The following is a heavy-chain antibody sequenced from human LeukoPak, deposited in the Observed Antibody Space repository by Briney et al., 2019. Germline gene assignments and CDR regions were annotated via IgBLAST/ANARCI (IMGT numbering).Heavy chain of an antibody. V-gene: IGHV1-69*13. CDR1: VGSFSIYA. CDR2: IIPVSGTT. Sequence: SGTVSFKLSVGSFSIYAISWLRQAPGQGLGWMGGIIPVSGTTGYPHKVQGRGTISADESTSTSYMELSSLRSEDTAVYYCATTSYYDFWSGYFDSWGRGTLVTVSS. J-gene: IGHJ5*01. CDR3: ATTSYYDFWSGYFDS. D-gene: IGHD3-3*01.